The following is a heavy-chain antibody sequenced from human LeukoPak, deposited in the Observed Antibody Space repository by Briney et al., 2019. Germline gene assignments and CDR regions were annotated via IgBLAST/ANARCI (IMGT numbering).Heavy chain of an antibody. Sequence: SETLSLTCTVSGASISSGGYYWSWIRQPPGKGLEWIGYIYHSGSTYYNPSLKSRVTISVDRSKNQFSLKLSSVTAADTAVYYCARVVWELLGHGAFDIWGQGTMVTVSS. CDR1: GASISSGGYY. V-gene: IGHV4-30-2*01. J-gene: IGHJ3*02. D-gene: IGHD1-26*01. CDR2: IYHSGST. CDR3: ARVVWELLGHGAFDI.